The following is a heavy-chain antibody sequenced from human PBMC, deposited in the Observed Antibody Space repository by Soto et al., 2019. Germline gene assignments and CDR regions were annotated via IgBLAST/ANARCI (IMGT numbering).Heavy chain of an antibody. J-gene: IGHJ4*02. CDR1: GFTFSSYA. Sequence: QVQLVESGGGVVQPGRSLRLSCAASGFTFSSYAMHWVRQAPGKGLEWVAVISYDGSNKYYADSVKGRFTISRDNSKNTLYLQMNSLRAGDTAVYYCARVDYYGSGSYSPFDYWGQGTLFTVSS. CDR3: ARVDYYGSGSYSPFDY. D-gene: IGHD3-10*01. CDR2: ISYDGSNK. V-gene: IGHV3-30-3*01.